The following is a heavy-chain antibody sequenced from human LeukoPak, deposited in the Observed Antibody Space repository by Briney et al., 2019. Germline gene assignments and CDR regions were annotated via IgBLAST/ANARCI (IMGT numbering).Heavy chain of an antibody. CDR2: INAGDGST. Sequence: ASVKVSFKTSGYNFISYAIQWVRQAPGQRLEWMGYINAGDGSTKYSQKFQGRVSITRDTSANTVYMELSSLRSEDTAIYYCARDKSGDVRVDFDYWGQGTLVTVSS. CDR1: GYNFISYA. CDR3: ARDKSGDVRVDFDY. V-gene: IGHV1-3*01. D-gene: IGHD1-26*01. J-gene: IGHJ4*02.